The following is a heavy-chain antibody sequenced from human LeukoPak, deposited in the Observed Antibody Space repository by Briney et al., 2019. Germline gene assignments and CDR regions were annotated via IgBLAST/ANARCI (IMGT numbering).Heavy chain of an antibody. J-gene: IGHJ4*02. V-gene: IGHV4-34*01. D-gene: IGHD1-26*01. CDR1: GGSFSGYY. CDR2: INHSGST. Sequence: SETLSLTCAVYGGSFSGYYWSWIRQPPGKGLEWIGEINHSGSTNYNPSLKSRVTISVDTSKNQFSLKLSSVTAADTAVYYCARVGELLPSFYFDYWDQGTLVTVSS. CDR3: ARVGELLPSFYFDY.